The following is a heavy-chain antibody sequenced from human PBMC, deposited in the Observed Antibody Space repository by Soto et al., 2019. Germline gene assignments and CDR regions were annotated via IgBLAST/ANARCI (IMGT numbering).Heavy chain of an antibody. V-gene: IGHV3-23*01. Sequence: EVQVLESGGGFVQSGGSLRLSCAASGFTCSSYTMSWVRQAPGKGLEWVSTISASGGSTYYEDSVKGRFTIYRDNSRTTVYLHIKSLRAEDTAVYHCAKAGRTGYYFDSWGQGTLVTVSS. CDR3: AKAGRTGYYFDS. D-gene: IGHD3-9*01. CDR1: GFTCSSYT. CDR2: ISASGGST. J-gene: IGHJ4*02.